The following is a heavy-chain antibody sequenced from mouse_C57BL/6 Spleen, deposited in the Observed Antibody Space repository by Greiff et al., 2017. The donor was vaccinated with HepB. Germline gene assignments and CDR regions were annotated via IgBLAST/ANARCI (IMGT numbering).Heavy chain of an antibody. J-gene: IGHJ1*03. CDR1: GFTFSSYT. Sequence: EVKLVESGGGFVKPGGSLKLSCAASGFTFSSYTMSWVRQTPEKRLEWVATISGGGGNTYYPDSVKGRFTISRDNAKNTLYLQMSSLRSEDTALYYCARLLIYWYFDVWGTGTTVTVSS. V-gene: IGHV5-9*01. CDR2: ISGGGGNT. CDR3: ARLLIYWYFDV.